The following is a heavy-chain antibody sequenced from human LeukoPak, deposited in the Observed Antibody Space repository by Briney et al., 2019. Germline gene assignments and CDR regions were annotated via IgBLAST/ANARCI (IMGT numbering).Heavy chain of an antibody. J-gene: IGHJ6*02. Sequence: GGSLRLSCVTSGFAFSSYWMTWVRQAPGKGLEWVANINQDGHEKNYVDSVKGRFTISRDNPKNSLYLQMNSLRAENTAVYFCVRDMDVWAQGTTVTVSS. CDR3: VRDMDV. CDR1: GFAFSSYW. V-gene: IGHV3-7*05. CDR2: INQDGHEK.